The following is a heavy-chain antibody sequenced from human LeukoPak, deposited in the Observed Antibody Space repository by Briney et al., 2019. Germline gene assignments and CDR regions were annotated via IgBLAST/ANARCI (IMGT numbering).Heavy chain of an antibody. Sequence: SEALSLTCAVYGGSFSGYYWSWIRQPPGKGLEWIGEINHSGSTNYNPSLKSRVTISVDTSKNQFSLKLSSVTAADTAVYYCARAALNWNDPPDAFDIWGQGTMVTVSS. CDR3: ARAALNWNDPPDAFDI. J-gene: IGHJ3*02. V-gene: IGHV4-34*01. CDR2: INHSGST. D-gene: IGHD1-1*01. CDR1: GGSFSGYY.